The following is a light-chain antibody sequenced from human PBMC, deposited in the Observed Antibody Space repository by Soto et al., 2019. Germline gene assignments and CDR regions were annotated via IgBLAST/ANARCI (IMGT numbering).Light chain of an antibody. V-gene: IGLV2-8*01. CDR1: SSDVGGYNF. J-gene: IGLJ2*01. Sequence: QSALTQPASVSGSPGQSITISCTGTSSDVGGYNFVSWYQQHPGKAPKSILSEVSRRPSGVPDRFSGSKSDNTASLTVSGLQTEDEADYYCSSFAGNDGVLFGGGTKLTVL. CDR3: SSFAGNDGVL. CDR2: EVS.